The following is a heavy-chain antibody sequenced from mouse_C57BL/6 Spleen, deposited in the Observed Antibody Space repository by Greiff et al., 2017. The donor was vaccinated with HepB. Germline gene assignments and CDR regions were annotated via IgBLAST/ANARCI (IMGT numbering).Heavy chain of an antibody. J-gene: IGHJ4*01. CDR2: ISDGGSYT. CDR1: GFTFSSYA. V-gene: IGHV5-4*01. CDR3: ARDWVRSAMDY. Sequence: EVQLVESGGGLVKPGGSLKLSCAASGFTFSSYAMSWVRQTPEKRLEWVATISDGGSYTYYPDNVKGRFTISRDNAKNNLYLQMSHLKSEDTAMYYCARDWVRSAMDYWGQGTSVTVSS. D-gene: IGHD2-14*01.